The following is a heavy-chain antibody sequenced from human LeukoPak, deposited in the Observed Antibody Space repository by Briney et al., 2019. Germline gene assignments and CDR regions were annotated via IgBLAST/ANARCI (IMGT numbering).Heavy chain of an antibody. CDR3: ARLVYDGDSVYGWFDP. CDR2: IYPGDSDT. Sequence: GESLQISCKGSGYTFTTYWIGWVRQMPGKGLEWMGIIYPGDSDTRYSPSFQGQVTISADKSISTAYLQWSSLRASDTAMYYCARLVYDGDSVYGWFDPWGQGALITVSS. V-gene: IGHV5-51*01. CDR1: GYTFTTYW. J-gene: IGHJ5*02. D-gene: IGHD4-23*01.